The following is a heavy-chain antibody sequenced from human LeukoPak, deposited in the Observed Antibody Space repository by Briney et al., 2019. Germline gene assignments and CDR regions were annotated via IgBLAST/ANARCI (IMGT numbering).Heavy chain of an antibody. CDR3: ARVTGYVIEDYFDY. CDR2: IYYSGST. D-gene: IGHD3-22*01. J-gene: IGHJ4*02. Sequence: KPSETLSLTCTVSGGSISSYYWSWIRQPPGKGLEWIGYIYYSGSTYYNPSLKSRVTISVDTSKNQFSLKLRSVTAADTAVYYCARVTGYVIEDYFDYWGQGTLVTVSS. V-gene: IGHV4-59*01. CDR1: GGSISSYY.